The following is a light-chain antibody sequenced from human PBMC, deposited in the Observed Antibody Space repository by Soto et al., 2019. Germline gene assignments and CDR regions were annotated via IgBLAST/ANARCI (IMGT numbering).Light chain of an antibody. CDR2: ATS. J-gene: IGKJ1*01. CDR1: RSITSY. CDR3: QQSHSTLWT. V-gene: IGKV1-39*01. Sequence: DIQMTQSPSSLSASVGDRVTITCRARRSITSYLNWYQQKPGKAPKLLIYATSSLQSGVPSRFSGSGSGTDFTLTISSLQPEDFATYYCQQSHSTLWTFGQGTKVEIK.